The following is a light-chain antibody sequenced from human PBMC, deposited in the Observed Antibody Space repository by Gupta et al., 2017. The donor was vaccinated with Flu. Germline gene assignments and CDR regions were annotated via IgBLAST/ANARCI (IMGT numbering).Light chain of an antibody. CDR1: ALADQY. CDR3: QSSDNRGTYVI. J-gene: IGLJ2*01. Sequence: SSELTQPPSVSVSPGQTSRLHCSGDALADQYGYWYQQKPGQAPTMVVRKDNQRPSGIPERFSGSSSGTKFTLTRSGVQAEDEADYYCQSSDNRGTYVIFGGGTKLTVL. CDR2: KDN. V-gene: IGLV3-25*03.